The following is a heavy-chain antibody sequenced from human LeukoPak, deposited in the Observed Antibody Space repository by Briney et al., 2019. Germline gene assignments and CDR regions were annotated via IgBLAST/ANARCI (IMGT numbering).Heavy chain of an antibody. CDR2: ISAYNGNT. D-gene: IGHD3-10*01. J-gene: IGHJ5*02. Sequence: RASVEVSCKASGYTLADFHIQWVRQAPGLGLEWMGWISAYNGNTNYAQKLQGRVTMTTDTSTSTAYMELRSLRSDDTAVYYCAIFTMVRGVKVGWFDPWGQGTLVTVSS. CDR1: GYTLADFH. V-gene: IGHV1-18*04. CDR3: AIFTMVRGVKVGWFDP.